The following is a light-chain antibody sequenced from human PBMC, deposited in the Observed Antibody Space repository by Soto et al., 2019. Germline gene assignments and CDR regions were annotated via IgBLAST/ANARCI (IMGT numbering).Light chain of an antibody. CDR3: QSYDSSLSGVV. V-gene: IGLV1-40*01. CDR1: SSNIGAGYD. J-gene: IGLJ2*01. CDR2: GNS. Sequence: QLVLTQPPSVSGAPGQRVTISCTGSSSNIGAGYDVHGYQQLPGTAPKLLIYGNSNRPSGVPDRFSGSKSGTSASLAITGLQAEDEADYYCQSYDSSLSGVVFGGGTQLTVL.